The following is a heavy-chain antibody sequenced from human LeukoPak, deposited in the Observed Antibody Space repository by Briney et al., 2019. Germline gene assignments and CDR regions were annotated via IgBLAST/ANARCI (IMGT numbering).Heavy chain of an antibody. CDR3: ARGGRNCSGGSCYVEGAFDI. D-gene: IGHD2-15*01. CDR2: IYYSGST. CDR1: GGSISSSSYY. Sequence: SETLSLTCTVSGGSISSSSYYWGWIRQPPGKGLEWIGSIYYSGSTYYNPSLKSRVTISVDTSKNQFSLKLSSVTAADTAVYYCARGGRNCSGGSCYVEGAFDIWGQGTMVTVSS. J-gene: IGHJ3*02. V-gene: IGHV4-39*07.